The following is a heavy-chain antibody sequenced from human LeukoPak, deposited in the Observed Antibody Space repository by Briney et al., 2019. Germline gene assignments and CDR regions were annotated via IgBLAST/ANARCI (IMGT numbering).Heavy chain of an antibody. V-gene: IGHV1-69*05. Sequence: GASVKVSCKASGGTFSSYAISWVRQAPGQGLEWMGGIIPIFGTANYAQKFQGRVTITTDESTGTAYMELSSLRSEDTAVYYCVKGGGGSYFPPFDYWGQGTLVTVSS. CDR3: VKGGGGSYFPPFDY. D-gene: IGHD1-26*01. CDR2: IIPIFGTA. J-gene: IGHJ4*02. CDR1: GGTFSSYA.